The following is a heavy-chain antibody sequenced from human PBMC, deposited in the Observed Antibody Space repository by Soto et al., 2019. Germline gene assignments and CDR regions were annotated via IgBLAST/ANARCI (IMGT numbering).Heavy chain of an antibody. D-gene: IGHD6-19*01. J-gene: IGHJ5*02. CDR1: GCNCCSVE. CDR2: INPSGRTI. Sequence: GGSLRRSCVDSGCNCCSVEMNCILQAPGKGPEWTAVINPSGRTIYYADSVKGRFTISRDNAENSVHLQMSSLRAEDTAMYYCARYSGWYSYNWFDPWGQGTLVTVSS. CDR3: ARYSGWYSYNWFDP. V-gene: IGHV3-48*03.